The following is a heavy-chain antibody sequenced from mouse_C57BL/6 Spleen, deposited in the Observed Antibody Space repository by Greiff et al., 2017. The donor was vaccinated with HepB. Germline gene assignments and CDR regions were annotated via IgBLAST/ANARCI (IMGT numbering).Heavy chain of an antibody. CDR1: GYAFSSYW. J-gene: IGHJ2*01. CDR3: AIEDILRCFDY. V-gene: IGHV1-80*01. CDR2: IYPGDGDT. D-gene: IGHD1-1*01. Sequence: VQLQQSGAELVKPGASVKISCKASGYAFSSYWMNWVKQRPGKGLEWIGQIYPGDGDTNYNGKFKGKATLTADKSSSTAYMQLSSLTSEDSAVYFCAIEDILRCFDYWGQGTTLTVSS.